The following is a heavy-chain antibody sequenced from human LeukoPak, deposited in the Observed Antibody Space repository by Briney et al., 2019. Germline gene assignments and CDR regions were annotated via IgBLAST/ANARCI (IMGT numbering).Heavy chain of an antibody. CDR3: ASRDPYCGGDCWGAYYFDY. CDR1: GGTFSSYA. V-gene: IGHV1-69*13. CDR2: IIPIFGTA. Sequence: ASVKVFCKASGGTFSSYAISWVRQAPGQGLEWMGGIIPIFGTANYAQKFQGRVTITADESTSTAYMELSSLRSEDTAVYYCASRDPYCGGDCWGAYYFDYWGQGTLVTVSS. D-gene: IGHD2-21*02. J-gene: IGHJ4*02.